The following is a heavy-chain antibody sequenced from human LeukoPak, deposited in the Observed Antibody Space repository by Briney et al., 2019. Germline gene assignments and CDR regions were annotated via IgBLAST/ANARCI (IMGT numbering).Heavy chain of an antibody. CDR3: ARVQLLSDDVFNV. CDR2: VNPNNGGA. CDR1: GYIFTDLY. Sequence: GASVKVSCRASGYIFTDLYIHWLRQAPGQGLEYMGRVNPNNGGANYAREFQGRVTMTRDTSISTTYMELNSLTSDDTAVYYCARVQLLSDDVFNVWGQGTMVTVSP. V-gene: IGHV1-2*02. J-gene: IGHJ3*01. D-gene: IGHD2-8*02.